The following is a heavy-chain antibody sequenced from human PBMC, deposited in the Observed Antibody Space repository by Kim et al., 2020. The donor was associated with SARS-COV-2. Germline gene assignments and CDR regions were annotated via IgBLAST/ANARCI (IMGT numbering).Heavy chain of an antibody. CDR1: GFTFSNTW. D-gene: IGHD2-15*01. V-gene: IGHV3-15*01. Sequence: GGSLRLSCAASGFTFSNTWMSWVRQAPGKGLEWVGLIRSKIDGGTTEYAAPVKGRFTISRDDSKNTLYLQMNSLETEATAVYYCTTYASGGKGFWGQGTLVTVSS. CDR2: IRSKIDGGTT. J-gene: IGHJ4*02. CDR3: TTYASGGKGF.